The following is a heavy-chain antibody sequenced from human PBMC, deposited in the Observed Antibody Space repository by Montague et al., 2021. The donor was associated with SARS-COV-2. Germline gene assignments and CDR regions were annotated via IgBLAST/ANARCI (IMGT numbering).Heavy chain of an antibody. J-gene: IGHJ6*04. D-gene: IGHD2-2*02. CDR3: ARDRRYCSGTSCYTGYYYYVMDV. V-gene: IGHV4-39*07. CDR1: GGSISSSSYH. Sequence: SETLSLTCIVSGGSISSSSYHWGRIRQPPGKGLAWTGTIYYSGSTAYHPSLKSRVNMSLDTSKNQFSLKLSSVTAADTAVYYCARDRRYCSGTSCYTGYYYYVMDVWGKGTTVTVSS. CDR2: IYYSGST.